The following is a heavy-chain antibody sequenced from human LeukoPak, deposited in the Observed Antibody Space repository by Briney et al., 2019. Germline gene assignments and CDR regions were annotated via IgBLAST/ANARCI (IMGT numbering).Heavy chain of an antibody. CDR2: ITHSGST. CDR3: AHSATPSSPDS. J-gene: IGHJ4*02. CDR1: GGSFSGYF. Sequence: SETLSLTCAVYGGSFSGYFWSWIRQTPGKGLEWIGEITHSGSTNYSPSFKSRVTISVDTSKTQVPLELNSVTAADTAVYYCAHSATPSSPDSWGQGTLVSVSS. V-gene: IGHV4-34*01. D-gene: IGHD6-13*01.